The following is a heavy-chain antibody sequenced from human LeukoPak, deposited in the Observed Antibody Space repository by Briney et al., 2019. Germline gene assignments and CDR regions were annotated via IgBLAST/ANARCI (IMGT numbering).Heavy chain of an antibody. CDR1: GFTFSSYG. D-gene: IGHD6-19*01. CDR2: IWYDGSNK. J-gene: IGHJ4*02. Sequence: GGSLRLSCAASGFTFSSYGMHWVRQAPGKGLEWVAVIWYDGSNKYYADSVKGRFTISRDNSKNTLYLQMNSLRAEDTAVYYCARPSRGGSEPPPDYWGREPLVPVSS. CDR3: ARPSRGGSEPPPDY. V-gene: IGHV3-33*01.